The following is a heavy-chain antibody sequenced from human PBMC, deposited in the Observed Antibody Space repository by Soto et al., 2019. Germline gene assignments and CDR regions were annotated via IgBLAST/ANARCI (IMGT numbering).Heavy chain of an antibody. D-gene: IGHD3-22*01. CDR1: GGSISSGDYY. CDR3: ARGASYYYASSGYYLYR. CDR2: IYYSGST. J-gene: IGHJ4*02. Sequence: SETLSLTCTVSGGSISSGDYYWSWIRQPPGRGLEWIGYIYYSGSTYYNPSLKSRVTISVDTSKNQFSLKLSSVTAADTAVYYCARGASYYYASSGYYLYRWGQGTLVTVSS. V-gene: IGHV4-30-4*01.